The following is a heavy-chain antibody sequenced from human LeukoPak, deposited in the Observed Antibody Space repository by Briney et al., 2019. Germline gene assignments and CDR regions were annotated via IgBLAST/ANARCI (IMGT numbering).Heavy chain of an antibody. CDR1: GFTFNNYA. Sequence: PGGSLRLSCAASGFTFNNYAMSWVRQAPGKGLEWVSLISASGGHTYYADSVEGRFTISRDNSKSTLYLQLNSLRADDTAVFYCAKGDGAAVNFFDFWGQGTLVTVSS. CDR3: AKGDGAAVNFFDF. J-gene: IGHJ4*02. CDR2: ISASGGHT. V-gene: IGHV3-23*01. D-gene: IGHD2-15*01.